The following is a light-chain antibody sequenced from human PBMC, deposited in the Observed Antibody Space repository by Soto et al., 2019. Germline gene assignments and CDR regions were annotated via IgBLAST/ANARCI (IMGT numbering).Light chain of an antibody. CDR2: GNS. CDR1: SSNIRAGYD. V-gene: IGLV1-40*01. J-gene: IGLJ2*01. CDR3: QSYDSSLSGYVV. Sequence: QSVLTQPPSVSGAPGQRATISCTGSSSNIRAGYDVHWYQQLPGTAPKLLIYGNSNRPSGVPDRFSGSKSGTSASLAITGLQAEDEADYYCQSYDSSLSGYVVFGGGTQLTVL.